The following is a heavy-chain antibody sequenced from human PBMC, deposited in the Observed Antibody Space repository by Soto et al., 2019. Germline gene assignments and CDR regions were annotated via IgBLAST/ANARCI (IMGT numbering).Heavy chain of an antibody. CDR1: GGSIITHY. CDR2: VYYTGST. Sequence: QVQLRESGPGLVKPSETLSLTCTVSGGSIITHYWSWIRQPPGKGLEWIGYVYYTGSTYYHPSLKSRATMSVDTSRNPLLLQLNSVTAADTAVYYCARESAGSGKNNWFDPWGQGTLVTVSS. V-gene: IGHV4-59*11. D-gene: IGHD3-10*01. CDR3: ARESAGSGKNNWFDP. J-gene: IGHJ5*02.